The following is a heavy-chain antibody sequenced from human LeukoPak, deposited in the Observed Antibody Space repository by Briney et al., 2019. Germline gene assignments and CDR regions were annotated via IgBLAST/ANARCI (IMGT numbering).Heavy chain of an antibody. J-gene: IGHJ3*02. V-gene: IGHV3-33*06. CDR1: GFTFSSYG. CDR3: AKPVVYLDAFDI. Sequence: PGGSLRLSCAASGFTFSSYGMHWVRQAPGKGLEWVAVIRYDGSNKYYADSVKGRFTISRDNSKNTLYLQMNSLRPEDTAVYYCAKPVVYLDAFDIRGLGTLVTVSS. D-gene: IGHD4-23*01. CDR2: IRYDGSNK.